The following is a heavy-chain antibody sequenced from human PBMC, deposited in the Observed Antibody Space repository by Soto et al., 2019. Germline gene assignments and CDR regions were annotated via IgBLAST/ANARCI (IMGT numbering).Heavy chain of an antibody. V-gene: IGHV4-4*02. D-gene: IGHD6-19*01. Sequence: QMQLLESGPGLVKPSETLSLTCAVSSASIDNNWNWVRQPPGKGLEWIGEIHQSGISYKNPSLKSRVAMPLDKSKNQFSLTLSSVTGADTAVYFCARSFGWYAFDQWGQGTLVTVSS. J-gene: IGHJ4*02. CDR2: IHQSGIS. CDR1: SASIDNN. CDR3: ARSFGWYAFDQ.